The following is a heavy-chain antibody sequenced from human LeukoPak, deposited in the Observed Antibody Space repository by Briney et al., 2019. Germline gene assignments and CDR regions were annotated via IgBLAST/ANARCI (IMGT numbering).Heavy chain of an antibody. CDR3: ARGGDYYDSSPKVFDY. V-gene: IGHV4-39*07. J-gene: IGHJ4*02. D-gene: IGHD3-22*01. CDR1: GGSISSSTYY. Sequence: PSETLSLTCTVSGGSISSSTYYWGWIRQPPGKGLEWIGSIYYSGSTYYNPSLKSRVTMSVDTSKNQFSLKLSSVTAADTAVYYCARGGDYYDSSPKVFDYWGQGTLVTVSS. CDR2: IYYSGST.